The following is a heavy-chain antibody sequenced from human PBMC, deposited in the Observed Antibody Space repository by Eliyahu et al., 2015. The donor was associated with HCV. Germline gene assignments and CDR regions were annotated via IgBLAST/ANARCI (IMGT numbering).Heavy chain of an antibody. Sequence: EVQLVESGGGSVQPGGSLRLSCGGYGFRFGNYDMNWVRQAPGKGLEGISYISSSSRTIYLADSVKGRFTVSRDNAKNSLFLQMNSLRDEDTAVYYCGRSYYYDSSTYYVPDSWGQGTLVTVSS. CDR2: ISSSSRTI. CDR1: GFRFGNYD. V-gene: IGHV3-48*02. D-gene: IGHD3-22*01. CDR3: GRSYYYDSSTYYVPDS. J-gene: IGHJ5*01.